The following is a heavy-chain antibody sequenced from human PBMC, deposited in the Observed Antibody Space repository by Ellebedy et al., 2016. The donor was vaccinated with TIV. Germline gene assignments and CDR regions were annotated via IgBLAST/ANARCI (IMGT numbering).Heavy chain of an antibody. CDR2: IRSKANSYAT. Sequence: GESLKISXAASGFTFSGSAMHWVRQASGKGLEWVGRIRSKANSYATGYAASVKGRFTISRDNSKNTLYLQMNSLRAEDTAVYYCARGYCSGGSCYKLDYWGQGTLVTVSS. J-gene: IGHJ4*02. D-gene: IGHD2-15*01. V-gene: IGHV3-73*01. CDR1: GFTFSGSA. CDR3: ARGYCSGGSCYKLDY.